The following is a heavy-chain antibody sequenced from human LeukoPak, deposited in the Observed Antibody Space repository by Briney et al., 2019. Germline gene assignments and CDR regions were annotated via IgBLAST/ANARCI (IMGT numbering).Heavy chain of an antibody. Sequence: SVKVSCKASGGTFSSYGITWVRQAPGQGLEWMGGIIPMFGTTNYAQNFQGRVTITADESTSTAYMDVSSLRSEDTAMYYCAKGKARAIPATAKAYYYLDVWGTGTTVTVSS. CDR3: AKGKARAIPATAKAYYYLDV. V-gene: IGHV1-69*13. CDR2: IIPMFGTT. CDR1: GGTFSSYG. D-gene: IGHD6-13*01. J-gene: IGHJ6*03.